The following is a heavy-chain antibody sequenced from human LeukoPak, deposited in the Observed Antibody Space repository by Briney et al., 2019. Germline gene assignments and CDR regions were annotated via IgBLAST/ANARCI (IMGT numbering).Heavy chain of an antibody. CDR2: FIPIFGSA. CDR3: ARGGVGLAVAAYFDY. Sequence: SVKVSCKASGGTLANYAVSWVRQAPGQGLEWRGGFIPIFGSANYAQQFQGRLTMTADESTSTAYMELSSLRSEDTAVYFCARGGVGLAVAAYFDYWGQGTLVTVSS. J-gene: IGHJ4*02. CDR1: GGTLANYA. D-gene: IGHD6-19*01. V-gene: IGHV1-69*13.